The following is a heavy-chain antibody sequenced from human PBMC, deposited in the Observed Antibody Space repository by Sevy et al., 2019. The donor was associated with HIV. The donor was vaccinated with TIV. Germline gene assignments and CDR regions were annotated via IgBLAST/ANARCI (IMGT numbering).Heavy chain of an antibody. CDR1: GGSISTHY. J-gene: IGHJ3*02. D-gene: IGHD3-10*01. V-gene: IGHV4-59*11. CDR2: IQYSGGT. CDR3: ARVGDWYYGSTGNAFDI. Sequence: SETLSLTCTVSGGSISTHYWSWIRQPPGKGLEWIGYIQYSGGTNNNPSLKSRVTISINTSKNQLSLKLSSVTAADTAVYYCARVGDWYYGSTGNAFDIWGQGTMVTVSS.